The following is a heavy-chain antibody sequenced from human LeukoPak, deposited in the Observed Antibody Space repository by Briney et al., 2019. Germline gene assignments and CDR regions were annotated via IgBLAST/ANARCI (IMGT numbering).Heavy chain of an antibody. CDR1: GYSISSGYY. CDR3: ARVSRKSSGGWPSNWFDP. CDR2: IYYSGST. V-gene: IGHV4-38-2*02. Sequence: SETLSLTCTVSGYSISSGYYWSWIRQHPGKGLEWIGYIYYSGSTYYNPSLKGRLTISLDASKNHFSLNLSSVTAADTAVYYCARVSRKSSGGWPSNWFDPWGQGTLVTVSS. D-gene: IGHD2-15*01. J-gene: IGHJ5*02.